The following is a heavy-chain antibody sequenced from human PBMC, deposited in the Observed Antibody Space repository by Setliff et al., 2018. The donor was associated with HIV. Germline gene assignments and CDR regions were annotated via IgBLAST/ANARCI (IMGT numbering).Heavy chain of an antibody. D-gene: IGHD5-12*01. CDR1: GYSISSGCY. CDR3: ARQPLYNDYDWRSYYFDY. Sequence: PSETLSLTCAVSGYSISSGCYWGWIRQPPGKGLEWIGSMYHTGSTYYSPSLSSRFTISVDTSKNQFSLKLRSVTAADTAVYYCARQPLYNDYDWRSYYFDYWGQGSLVTVSS. V-gene: IGHV4-38-2*01. CDR2: MYHTGST. J-gene: IGHJ4*02.